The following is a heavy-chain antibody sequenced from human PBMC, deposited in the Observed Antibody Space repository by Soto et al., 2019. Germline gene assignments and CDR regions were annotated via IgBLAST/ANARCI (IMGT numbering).Heavy chain of an antibody. CDR1: GYSLAELS. Sequence: ASVKVSCKVSGYSLAELSMHWVRQAPGKGLEWMGGFDPEDGETIYAQKFQGRVTMTEDTSTDTAYMELSSLRSEDTAVYYCATGGIFGVARFDYWGQGTLVTVSS. J-gene: IGHJ4*02. CDR3: ATGGIFGVARFDY. V-gene: IGHV1-24*01. CDR2: FDPEDGET. D-gene: IGHD3-3*01.